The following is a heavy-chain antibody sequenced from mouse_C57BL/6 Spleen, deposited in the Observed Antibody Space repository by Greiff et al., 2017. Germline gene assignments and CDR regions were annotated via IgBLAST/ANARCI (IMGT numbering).Heavy chain of an antibody. CDR3: ARRLHPALYAMDY. J-gene: IGHJ4*01. Sequence: QVQLQQPGAELVMPGASVKLSCKASGYTFTSYWMHWVKQRPGQGLEWIGEIDPSDSYTNYNQKFKGKSTLTVDKSSSTPYMQLSSLTSEDSAVYYCARRLHPALYAMDYWGQGTSVTVSS. CDR2: IDPSDSYT. V-gene: IGHV1-69*01. CDR1: GYTFTSYW. D-gene: IGHD1-2*01.